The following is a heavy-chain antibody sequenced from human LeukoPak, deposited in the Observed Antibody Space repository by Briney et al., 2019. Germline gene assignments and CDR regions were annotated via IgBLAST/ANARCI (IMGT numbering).Heavy chain of an antibody. J-gene: IGHJ4*02. CDR2: ISWNSGSI. D-gene: IGHD4-17*01. CDR3: AKDMRKSTTVTTISLDY. V-gene: IGHV3-9*01. CDR1: GFTFDDYA. Sequence: GRSLRLSCAASGFTFDDYAMHWVRHAPGKGLEWVSGISWNSGSIGYADSVKGRFTISRDNAKNSLYLQMNSLRAEDTALYYCAKDMRKSTTVTTISLDYCGQGTLVTVSS.